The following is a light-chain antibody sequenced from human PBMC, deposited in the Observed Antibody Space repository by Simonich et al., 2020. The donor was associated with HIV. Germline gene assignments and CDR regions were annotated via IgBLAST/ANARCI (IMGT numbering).Light chain of an antibody. CDR3: SSYTTSSTVV. CDR1: SSDVCGSNY. J-gene: IGLJ2*01. Sequence: QSALTQPASVSGSPGQSLTISCTGTSSDVCGSNYVSWYQQHPGKAPKLMIYDVSNRPSGVSNRFSGSKSGNTASLTISGLQAEDEADYYCSSYTTSSTVVFGGGTKLTVL. CDR2: DVS. V-gene: IGLV2-14*03.